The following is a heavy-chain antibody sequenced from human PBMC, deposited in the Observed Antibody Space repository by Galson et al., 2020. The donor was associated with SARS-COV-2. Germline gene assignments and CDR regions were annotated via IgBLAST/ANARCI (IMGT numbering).Heavy chain of an antibody. CDR1: GYTLTELS. Sequence: ASVKVSCKVSGYTLTELSMHWVRQAPGKGLEWMGGFDPEDGETIYAQKFQGRVTMTEDTSTDTAYMELSSLRSEDTAVYYCATGTKGPTYVWGSYRYFSYYYGMDVWGQGTTVTVSS. CDR3: ATGTKGPTYVWGSYRYFSYYYGMDV. D-gene: IGHD3-16*02. CDR2: FDPEDGET. J-gene: IGHJ6*02. V-gene: IGHV1-24*01.